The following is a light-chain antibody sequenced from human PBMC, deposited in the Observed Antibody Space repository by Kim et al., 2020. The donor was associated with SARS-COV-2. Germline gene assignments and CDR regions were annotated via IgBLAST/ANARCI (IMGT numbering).Light chain of an antibody. V-gene: IGKV1-5*03. CDR1: ESVSSW. J-gene: IGKJ2*01. Sequence: SASVGDRVTITCRASESVSSWVAWYQQKPGKDPKVLIYKASSLESGVPSRFSGRGSGTEFTLTISSLQPDDFAIYYCQQYNSSPITFGQGTKLEI. CDR2: KAS. CDR3: QQYNSSPIT.